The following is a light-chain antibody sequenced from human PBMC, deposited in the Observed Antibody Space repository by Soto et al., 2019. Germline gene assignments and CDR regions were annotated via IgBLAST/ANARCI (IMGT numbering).Light chain of an antibody. CDR2: GAS. CDR3: QQYNNWPPWT. Sequence: EIVMTQSPATLSVSAVERATVSCRASQTVSGNLAWYQQRPGQAPRLLMYGASTRATGIPARFSGSGSGTEFTLTISSLQSEDFAVYYCQQYNNWPPWTFGQGTKV. CDR1: QTVSGN. J-gene: IGKJ1*01. V-gene: IGKV3-15*01.